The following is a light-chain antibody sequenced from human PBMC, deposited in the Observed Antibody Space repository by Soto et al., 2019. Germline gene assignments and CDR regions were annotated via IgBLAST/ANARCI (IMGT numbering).Light chain of an antibody. V-gene: IGKV3D-20*02. CDR2: DAS. CDR1: QSVSSSY. CDR3: QQRSNWHT. J-gene: IGKJ5*01. Sequence: EIVLTQSPGTLSLSPGERATLSCRASQSVSSSYLACYQQKPGQAPRLLIYDASNRATGIPARFSGSGSGTDFTLTISSLEPEDFAVYYCQQRSNWHTFGQGTRLEIK.